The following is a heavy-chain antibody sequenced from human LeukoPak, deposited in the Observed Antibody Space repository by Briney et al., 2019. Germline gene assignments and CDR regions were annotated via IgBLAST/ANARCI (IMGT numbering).Heavy chain of an antibody. CDR3: ARKNSSPYYYNGMDV. Sequence: PGGSLRLSCAASGFTFSSYAMHWVRQAPGKGLEWVAVISYDGSNKYYADSVKGRFTISRDNSKNTLYLQMNSLRAEDTAVYYCARKNSSPYYYNGMDVWGQGTTVTVSS. CDR1: GFTFSSYA. V-gene: IGHV3-30-3*01. D-gene: IGHD5-18*01. CDR2: ISYDGSNK. J-gene: IGHJ6*02.